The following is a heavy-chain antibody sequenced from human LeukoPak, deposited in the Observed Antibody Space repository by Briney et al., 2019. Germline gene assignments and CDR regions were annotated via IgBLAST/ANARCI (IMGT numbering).Heavy chain of an antibody. D-gene: IGHD3-22*01. CDR1: GDSVSSNSAA. J-gene: IGHJ4*02. Sequence: SQTLSLTCAISGDSVSSNSAAWNWIRQSPSRGLEWLGRTYYRSKWYNDYAVSVKSRITINPDTSKNQFSLQLNSVTPEDTAVYYCAREADDYDSSGYYEGFDYWGQGTPVTVSS. CDR3: AREADDYDSSGYYEGFDY. V-gene: IGHV6-1*01. CDR2: TYYRSKWYN.